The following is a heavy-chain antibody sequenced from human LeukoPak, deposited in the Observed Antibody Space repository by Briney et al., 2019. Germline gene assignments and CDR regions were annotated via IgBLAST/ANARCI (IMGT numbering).Heavy chain of an antibody. CDR3: ATEGANYFSEL. V-gene: IGHV1-69*05. D-gene: IGHD2/OR15-2a*01. J-gene: IGHJ6*04. CDR1: GGTFSKFG. Sequence: SVKVSCKASGGTFSKFGISWVRQAPGEGLEWMGGIIPMFGAANYAQKFQGRVTITTDESTTTAHMELSSLTSDDTAAYFCATEGANYFSELRGKGTTVTVSS. CDR2: IIPMFGAA.